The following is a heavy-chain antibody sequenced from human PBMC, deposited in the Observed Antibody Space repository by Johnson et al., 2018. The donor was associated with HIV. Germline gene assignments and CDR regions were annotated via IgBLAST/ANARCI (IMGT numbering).Heavy chain of an antibody. CDR3: ARERGYGTNGVCYYAAFDI. CDR1: RFTFSSYV. Sequence: QVQLVESGGGLVKPGGSLRLSCAASRFTFSSYVMHWVRQAPGKGLEWVAVISYDGSNKYYADSVKGRFTISRDNAKNSLYLQMNSLRAEDTAVYYCARERGYGTNGVCYYAAFDIWGQGTMVTVAA. D-gene: IGHD2-8*01. J-gene: IGHJ3*02. V-gene: IGHV3-30*03. CDR2: ISYDGSNK.